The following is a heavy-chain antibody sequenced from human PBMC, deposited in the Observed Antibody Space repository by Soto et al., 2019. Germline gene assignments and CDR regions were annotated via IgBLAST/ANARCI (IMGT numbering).Heavy chain of an antibody. CDR2: ISTSSTYR. CDR3: ARDGSGAAANPYFDY. V-gene: IGHV3-21*04. CDR1: GFTFSSYT. Sequence: GGSLRLSCADSGFTFSSYTMHWVRQAPWKGLEWVSSISTSSTYRYIADSVTGRFTISRDNAQNSLYLQMTSLRAEDTAVYYCARDGSGAAANPYFDYWGQGTLVTVSS. D-gene: IGHD2-2*01. J-gene: IGHJ4*02.